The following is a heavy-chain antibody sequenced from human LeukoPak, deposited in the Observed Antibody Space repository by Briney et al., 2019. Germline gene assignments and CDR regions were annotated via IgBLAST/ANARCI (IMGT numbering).Heavy chain of an antibody. D-gene: IGHD4-11*01. CDR2: INAGNGNT. CDR3: ARDYTASDYTPYYYYGMDV. J-gene: IGHJ6*02. V-gene: IGHV1-3*01. Sequence: ASVKVSCKASGYTFTSYAMHWVRQAPGQRLEWMGWINAGNGNTKYSQKFQGRVTMTRDTSTSTVYMELSSLRSEDTAVYYCARDYTASDYTPYYYYGMDVWGQGTTVTVSS. CDR1: GYTFTSYA.